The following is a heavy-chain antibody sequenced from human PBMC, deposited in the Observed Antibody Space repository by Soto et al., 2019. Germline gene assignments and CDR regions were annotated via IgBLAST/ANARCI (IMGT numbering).Heavy chain of an antibody. Sequence: PTQTLSLTGAISGRSVSSNSATSNWYRQSPSRGLEWLGRTYYGSTWYNDYAVSVKSRIPINADTSKKHFSLQQKSVTPEGTAAYYCARWFGKRFDPWGQGTVVTVSS. CDR2: TYYGSTWYN. CDR1: GRSVSSNSAT. J-gene: IGHJ5*02. V-gene: IGHV6-1*01. D-gene: IGHD3-10*01. CDR3: ARWFGKRFDP.